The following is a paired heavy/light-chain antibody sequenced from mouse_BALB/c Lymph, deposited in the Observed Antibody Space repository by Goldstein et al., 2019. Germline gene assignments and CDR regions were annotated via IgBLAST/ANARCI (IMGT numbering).Heavy chain of an antibody. D-gene: IGHD1-1*01. Sequence: QVQLQQPGAELVKPGASVKLSCKASGYTFTSYWMHWVKQRPGQGLEWIGEINPSNGRTNYNEKFKSKATLTVDKSSSTAYMQLSSLTSEDSAVYYCARQDFTTVDLYAMDYWGQGTSVTVSS. CDR2: INPSNGRT. CDR1: GYTFTSYW. J-gene: IGHJ4*01. CDR3: ARQDFTTVDLYAMDY. V-gene: IGHV1S81*02.
Light chain of an antibody. CDR1: QSVLYSSNQKNY. Sequence: NIMMTQSPSSLAVSAGEKVTMSCKSSQSVLYSSNQKNYLAWYQQKPGQSPKLLIYWASTRESGVPDRFTGSGSGTDFTLTISSVQAEDLAVYYCHQYLSSYTFGGGTKLEIK. CDR3: HQYLSSYT. CDR2: WAS. V-gene: IGKV8-27*01. J-gene: IGKJ2*01.